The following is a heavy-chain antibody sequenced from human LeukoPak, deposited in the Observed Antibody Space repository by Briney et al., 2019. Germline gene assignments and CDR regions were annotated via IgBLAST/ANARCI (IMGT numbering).Heavy chain of an antibody. CDR3: AREDSRRGSRGYLDY. CDR1: GYTFTSYG. D-gene: IGHD2-15*01. CDR2: ISGYNGNT. J-gene: IGHJ4*02. Sequence: GASVKVSCKASGYTFTSYGISWVRQAPGQGLEWMGWISGYNGNTNYAQKLQGRVTMSTDTSTSTAYMELRSLRSDDTAAYYCAREDSRRGSRGYLDYWGQGTLVTVSS. V-gene: IGHV1-18*01.